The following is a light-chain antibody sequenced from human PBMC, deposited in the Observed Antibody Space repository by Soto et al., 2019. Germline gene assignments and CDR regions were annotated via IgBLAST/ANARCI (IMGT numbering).Light chain of an antibody. CDR3: QQYYSTPLT. V-gene: IGKV4-1*01. CDR1: QSLLYRSNSKNY. J-gene: IGKJ4*01. Sequence: DIVMTQSPGSLAVSLGERATIKCKSSQSLLYRSNSKNYVAWYQRKPGQPPKLLIYWASARESGVPDRFSGGGSGTDFTLTLNGLQAEDVATYYCQQYYSTPLTFGRGTKVEIK. CDR2: WAS.